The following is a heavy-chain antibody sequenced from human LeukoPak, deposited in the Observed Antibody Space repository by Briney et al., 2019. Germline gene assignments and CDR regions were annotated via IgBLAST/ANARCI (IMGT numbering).Heavy chain of an antibody. CDR1: GFTFNRYW. CDR2: LNPDGGTT. D-gene: IGHD3-22*01. Sequence: GESLRLSCAASGFTFNRYWIHWVRQAPGKGLEWVSRLNPDGGTTTYAASVKGRFTISRDNAKNTVYLQMNSLRAEDTAVYYCARVLSGSWDWFDPWGQGTLVTVSS. V-gene: IGHV3-74*01. J-gene: IGHJ5*02. CDR3: ARVLSGSWDWFDP.